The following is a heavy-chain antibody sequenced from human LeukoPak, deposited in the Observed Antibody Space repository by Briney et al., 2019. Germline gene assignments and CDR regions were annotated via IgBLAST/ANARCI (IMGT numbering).Heavy chain of an antibody. Sequence: SETLSLTCTVSGYSISSGYYWGWIRQPPGKGLEWIGEIYHSGSTNYNPSLKSRVTISVDKSKNQFSLKLSSVTAADTAVYYCASSVVYYDSSGYYGVAFDIWGQGTMVTVSS. CDR1: GYSISSGYY. CDR2: IYHSGST. V-gene: IGHV4-38-2*02. J-gene: IGHJ3*02. CDR3: ASSVVYYDSSGYYGVAFDI. D-gene: IGHD3-22*01.